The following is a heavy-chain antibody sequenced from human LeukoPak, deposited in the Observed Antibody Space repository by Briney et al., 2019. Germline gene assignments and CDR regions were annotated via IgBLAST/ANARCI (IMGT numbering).Heavy chain of an antibody. D-gene: IGHD3-10*01. CDR3: AKDRWFGELLDSYFDY. J-gene: IGHJ4*02. CDR1: GFTCSSYS. CDR2: ISSSSSYI. V-gene: IGHV3-21*01. Sequence: GGSLRLSCSASGFTCSSYSMKWLRQAQGIGLEWVSSISSSSSYIYYADSVQGRFTISRDNANNSLYLEMNSLRPEDTAVYYCAKDRWFGELLDSYFDYWGQGTLVTVSS.